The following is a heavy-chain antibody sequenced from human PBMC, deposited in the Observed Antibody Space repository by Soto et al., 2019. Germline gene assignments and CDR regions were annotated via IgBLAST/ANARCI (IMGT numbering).Heavy chain of an antibody. CDR3: AKRPGGGDSPYYYYYGMDV. D-gene: IGHD2-21*02. Sequence: RRLSCAASGFTFSSYAMSWVRQAPGKGLEWVSAISGSGGSTYYADSVKGRFTISRDNSKNTLYLQMNSLRAEDTAVYYCAKRPGGGDSPYYYYYGMDVWGQGTTVTVSS. V-gene: IGHV3-23*01. CDR2: ISGSGGST. CDR1: GFTFSSYA. J-gene: IGHJ6*02.